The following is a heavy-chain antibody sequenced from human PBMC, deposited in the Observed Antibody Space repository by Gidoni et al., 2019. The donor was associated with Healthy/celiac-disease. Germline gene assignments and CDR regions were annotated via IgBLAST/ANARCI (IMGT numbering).Heavy chain of an antibody. V-gene: IGHV4-59*08. D-gene: IGHD3-22*01. CDR2: IYYSGST. Sequence: QVQLQESGPGLVKPSETLSLTCTVSGGSISSYYWSWIRQPPGKGLEWLGYIYYSGSTNYNPALKSRVTISVDTSKNQFSLKLSSVTAADTAVYYCARLVRGYYDSSGYYYDWFDPWGQGTLVTVSS. CDR1: GGSISSYY. CDR3: ARLVRGYYDSSGYYYDWFDP. J-gene: IGHJ5*02.